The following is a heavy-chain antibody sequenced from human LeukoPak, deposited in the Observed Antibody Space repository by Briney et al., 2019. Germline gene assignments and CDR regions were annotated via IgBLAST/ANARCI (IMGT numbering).Heavy chain of an antibody. D-gene: IGHD2-21*01. CDR3: ARQRLDGDILGFDW. CDR1: GASISGHY. V-gene: IGHV4-4*07. Sequence: PSETLSLTCNASGASISGHYWSWIRHPAGKSLEWIGRIHTSGSPIYNPSLSSRVTMSVDTSKGQFSLTMNSLTAADTAIYYCARQRLDGDILGFDWWGQGTLVTVSS. J-gene: IGHJ4*02. CDR2: IHTSGSP.